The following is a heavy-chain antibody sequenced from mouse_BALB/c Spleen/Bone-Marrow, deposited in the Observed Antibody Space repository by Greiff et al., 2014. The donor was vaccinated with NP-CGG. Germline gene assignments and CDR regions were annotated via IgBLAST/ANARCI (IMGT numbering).Heavy chain of an antibody. CDR2: IWSGGST. CDR1: GFSLTSYG. Sequence: QSSQSLSITCTVSGFSLTSYGVHWVRQSPGKGLEWLGVIWSGGSTDYNAAFISRLSISKDNSKNQVFFKMNSLQADDTAIYYCARRPDYGYSSYAMDYWGQGTSVTVSS. CDR3: ARRPDYGYSSYAMDY. V-gene: IGHV2-4-1*01. D-gene: IGHD1-2*01. J-gene: IGHJ4*01.